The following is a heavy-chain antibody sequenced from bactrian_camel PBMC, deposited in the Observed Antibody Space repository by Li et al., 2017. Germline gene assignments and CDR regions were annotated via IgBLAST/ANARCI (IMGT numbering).Heavy chain of an antibody. CDR3: AADSVILPGRELEDSQYTY. J-gene: IGHJ4*01. Sequence: HVQLVESGGGSVQAGGSLRLSCGTSGYTNKYCMAWFRQSPGKEREGVASIYAGDSTTYYADSVKGRFTISQDSAKNTLYLQMNSLKSEDTAMYYCAADSVILPGRELEDSQYTYWGQGTQVTVS. V-gene: IGHV3S1*01. CDR1: GYTNKYC. D-gene: IGHD6*01. CDR2: IYAGDSTT.